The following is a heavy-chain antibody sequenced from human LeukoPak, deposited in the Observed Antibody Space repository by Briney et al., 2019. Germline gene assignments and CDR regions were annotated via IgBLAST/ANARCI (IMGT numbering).Heavy chain of an antibody. CDR3: AKEPGP. D-gene: IGHD1-14*01. V-gene: IGHV3-23*01. CDR1: GFTFSSYA. J-gene: IGHJ5*02. CDR2: ITGSGGGSGGNT. Sequence: GRSLRLSCAASGFTFSSYAMSWVRQAPGKGLEWVSGITGSGGGSGGNTYYADSVKGRFTISRDNSKNTLYLQMNSLRAEDTAVYYCAKEPGPWGQGTLVTVSS.